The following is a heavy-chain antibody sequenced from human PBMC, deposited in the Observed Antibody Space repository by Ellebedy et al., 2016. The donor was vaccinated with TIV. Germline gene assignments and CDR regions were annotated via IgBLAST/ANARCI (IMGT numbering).Heavy chain of an antibody. CDR3: ARRLVAGSPNSFDI. CDR2: IYYSEGT. V-gene: IGHV4-59*08. Sequence: PSETLSLTCTVSGGSFSFYFWNWIRQSPGKGLEWIGYIYYSEGTNYNPSLKSRVTISVDTSKNQFSLKLSSVTAADTAVYYCARRLVAGSPNSFDIWGQGTMVTVSS. CDR1: GGSFSFYF. J-gene: IGHJ3*02. D-gene: IGHD6-19*01.